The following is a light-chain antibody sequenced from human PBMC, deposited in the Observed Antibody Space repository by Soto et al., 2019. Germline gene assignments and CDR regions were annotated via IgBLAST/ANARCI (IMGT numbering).Light chain of an antibody. CDR3: QQYGNSPRYS. J-gene: IGKJ2*03. CDR2: GTS. Sequence: EIVLTQSPGTLSLSPGERVTLSCRASQSVSSNYLARYQQKPGQAPRLLIYGTSSRATGIPDRFSGSGSGTDFTLTISRLEPEDFAVYYCQQYGNSPRYSFGQGTKLEIK. CDR1: QSVSSNY. V-gene: IGKV3-20*01.